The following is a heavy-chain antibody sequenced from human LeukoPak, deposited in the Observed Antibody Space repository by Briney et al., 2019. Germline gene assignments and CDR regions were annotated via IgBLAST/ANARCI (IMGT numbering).Heavy chain of an antibody. Sequence: GGSRRLSCAASGFTFSSYGMHWVRQAPGKGLEWVAFIRYNGGNKYYADSVKGRFTISRDNSKNTLYLQMNSLRPEDTALYYCAEDLRNYYDDWGQGTLVTVSS. J-gene: IGHJ4*02. CDR1: GFTFSSYG. D-gene: IGHD3-16*01. V-gene: IGHV3-30*02. CDR3: AEDLRNYYDD. CDR2: IRYNGGNK.